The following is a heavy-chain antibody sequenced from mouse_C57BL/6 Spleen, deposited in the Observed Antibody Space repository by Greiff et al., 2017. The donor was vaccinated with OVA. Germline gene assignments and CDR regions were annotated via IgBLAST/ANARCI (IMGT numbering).Heavy chain of an antibody. D-gene: IGHD2-2*01. J-gene: IGHJ1*03. CDR2: IRSKSNNYAT. CDR3: VRRDGYDEYFDV. CDR1: GFSFNTYA. Sequence: EVQLVESGGGLVQPKGSLKLSCAASGFSFNTYAMNWVRQAPGKGLEWVARIRSKSNNYATYYADSVKDRFTISRDDSESMLYLQMNNLKTEDTAMYYCVRRDGYDEYFDVWGTGTTVTVSS. V-gene: IGHV10-1*01.